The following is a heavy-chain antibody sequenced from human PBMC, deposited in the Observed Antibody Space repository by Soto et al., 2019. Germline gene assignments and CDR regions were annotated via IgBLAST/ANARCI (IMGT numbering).Heavy chain of an antibody. CDR1: GGTFSSYA. CDR3: AAVVVAATSVHYYYYYGMDV. Sequence: QVQLVQSGAEVKKPGSSVKVSCKASGGTFSSYAISWVRQAPGQGLEWMGGIIPIFGTAHYAQKFQGRVTITADESTSTAYMERSSLRSEDTAVYYCAAVVVAATSVHYYYYYGMDVWGQGTTVTVSS. D-gene: IGHD2-15*01. J-gene: IGHJ6*02. V-gene: IGHV1-69*01. CDR2: IIPIFGTA.